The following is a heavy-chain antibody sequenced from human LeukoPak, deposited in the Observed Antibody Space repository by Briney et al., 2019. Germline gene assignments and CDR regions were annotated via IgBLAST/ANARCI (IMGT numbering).Heavy chain of an antibody. Sequence: SGTLSLTCAVSGGFISSSNWWSWVRQPPGKGLEWIGEIYHSGSTNYNPSLKSRVTISVDKSKNQFSLKLSSVTAADTAVYHCARHWALQLPFDPWGEGTLVIVSS. D-gene: IGHD2-15*01. CDR1: GGFISSSNW. V-gene: IGHV4-4*02. CDR2: IYHSGST. CDR3: ARHWALQLPFDP. J-gene: IGHJ5*02.